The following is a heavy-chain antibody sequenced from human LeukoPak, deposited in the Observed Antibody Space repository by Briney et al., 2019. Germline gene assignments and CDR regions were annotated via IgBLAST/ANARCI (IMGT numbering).Heavy chain of an antibody. CDR3: ASERSSSDAFDI. CDR1: GYTFTGYY. J-gene: IGHJ3*02. V-gene: IGHV1-18*04. D-gene: IGHD6-6*01. CDR2: ISAYNGNT. Sequence: ASVKVSCKASGYTFTGYYMHWVRQAPGQGLEWMGWISAYNGNTNYAQKLQGRVTMTTDTSTSTAYMELRSLRSDDTAVYYCASERSSSDAFDIWGQGTMVTVSS.